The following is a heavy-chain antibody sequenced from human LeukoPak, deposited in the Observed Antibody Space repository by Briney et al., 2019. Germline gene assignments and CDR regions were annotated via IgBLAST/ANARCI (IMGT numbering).Heavy chain of an antibody. V-gene: IGHV4-39*01. D-gene: IGHD4-17*01. CDR3: ARHFDNGDYKKTFDI. CDR2: IHYTGRA. CDR1: GGSISSTTYY. Sequence: SETLSLTCSVFGGSISSTTYYLVWIRQPPGKCLECIASIHYTGRAYYNPSLKSRATISADTSKNHFSLHLRTVTAADTAVYYCARHFDNGDYKKTFDIWGQGTMVTVSS. J-gene: IGHJ3*02.